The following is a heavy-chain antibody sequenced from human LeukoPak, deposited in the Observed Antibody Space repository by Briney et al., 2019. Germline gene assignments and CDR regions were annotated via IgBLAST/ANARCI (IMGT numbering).Heavy chain of an antibody. Sequence: SETLSLTCTVSGYSISSGYYWGWIRQPPGKGLEWIGSIYHSGSTYYNPSLKSRVTISVDTSKNQFSLKLSSVTAADTAVYYCARVPLAAAVNWFDPWGQGTLVTVSS. V-gene: IGHV4-38-2*02. J-gene: IGHJ5*02. CDR3: ARVPLAAAVNWFDP. CDR2: IYHSGST. CDR1: GYSISSGYY. D-gene: IGHD6-13*01.